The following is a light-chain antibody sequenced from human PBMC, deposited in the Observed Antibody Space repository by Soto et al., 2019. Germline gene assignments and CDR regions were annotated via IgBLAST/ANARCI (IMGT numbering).Light chain of an antibody. Sequence: DIQMTQSPSTLSASIGDRVSITCRASRGISRALAWYQHKPGTGPRLLIYDASTLQSGIPSRFIGGGSGAECPLTITSLQPDDSAIYFCQQYDDYWTFGPGTRVEVK. CDR3: QQYDDYWT. CDR2: DAS. J-gene: IGKJ1*01. CDR1: RGISRA. V-gene: IGKV1-5*01.